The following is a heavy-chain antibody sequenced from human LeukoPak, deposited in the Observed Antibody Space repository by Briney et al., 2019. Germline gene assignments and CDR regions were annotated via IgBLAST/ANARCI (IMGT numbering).Heavy chain of an antibody. CDR3: AKDGGWNYAAYYFDY. Sequence: GGSLRLSCAASGFTFSSYAMHWVRQAPGKGLEYVSAISSNGGSTYYANSVKGRFTISRDNSKNTLYLQMGSLRAEDMAVYYCAKDGGWNYAAYYFDYWGQGTLVTVSS. CDR2: ISSNGGST. CDR1: GFTFSSYA. D-gene: IGHD1-7*01. J-gene: IGHJ4*02. V-gene: IGHV3-64*01.